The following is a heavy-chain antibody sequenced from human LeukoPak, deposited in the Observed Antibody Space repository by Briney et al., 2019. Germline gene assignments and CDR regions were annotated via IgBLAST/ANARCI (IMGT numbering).Heavy chain of an antibody. D-gene: IGHD6-13*01. J-gene: IGHJ3*02. Sequence: PGESLKISCKGSGYSFTSYWIGWVRQMPGKGLEWMGIIYPGDSDTRYSPSFQGQVTISADKSISTAYLQWSSLKASDTAMYYCARHQNLGVIAAAGSNAFDIWGQGTMVTVSS. V-gene: IGHV5-51*01. CDR2: IYPGDSDT. CDR1: GYSFTSYW. CDR3: ARHQNLGVIAAAGSNAFDI.